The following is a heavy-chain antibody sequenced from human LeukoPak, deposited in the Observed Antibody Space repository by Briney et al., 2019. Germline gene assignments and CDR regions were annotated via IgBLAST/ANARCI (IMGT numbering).Heavy chain of an antibody. V-gene: IGHV3-21*01. J-gene: IGHJ4*02. CDR1: GLTFSSYS. CDR2: ISSTSIYK. D-gene: IGHD2-8*01. CDR3: ARDPRIYCTNGICRDDYFDN. Sequence: PGGSLRLSCAASGLTFSSYSMNCVRQAPGKGLEWVSSISSTSIYKYYADSVKGRFTISRENAKDSLFLQMNSLRAEYTAIYYCARDPRIYCTNGICRDDYFDNWGQGTLVTVSS.